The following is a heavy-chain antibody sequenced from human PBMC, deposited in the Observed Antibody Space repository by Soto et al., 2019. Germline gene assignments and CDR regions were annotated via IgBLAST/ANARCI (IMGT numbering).Heavy chain of an antibody. J-gene: IGHJ3*02. CDR3: ACGYSYVDAFDI. CDR2: IKQDGSEK. Sequence: GGSLRLSCAASGFTFSRYWMTWVRQAPGKGLEWVANIKQDGSEKYYVDSVKGRFTISRDNAKNSLYLQMNSLRAGDTAVYYCACGYSYVDAFDIWGQGTMVTVSS. V-gene: IGHV3-7*01. D-gene: IGHD5-18*01. CDR1: GFTFSRYW.